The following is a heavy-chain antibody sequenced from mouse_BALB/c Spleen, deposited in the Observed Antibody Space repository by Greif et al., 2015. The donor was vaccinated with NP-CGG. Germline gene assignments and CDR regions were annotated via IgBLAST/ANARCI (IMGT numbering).Heavy chain of an antibody. V-gene: IGHV1-69*01. CDR3: ARSLLRYAMDY. J-gene: IGHJ4*01. D-gene: IGHD1-2*01. Sequence: VQLVESGAELVMPGASVKMSCKASGYTFTDYWMHWVKQRPGQGLEWIGAIDTSDSYTSYNQKFKGKATLTVDESSSTAYMQLSSLTSEDSAVYYCARSLLRYAMDYWGQGTSVTVSS. CDR1: GYTFTDYW. CDR2: IDTSDSYT.